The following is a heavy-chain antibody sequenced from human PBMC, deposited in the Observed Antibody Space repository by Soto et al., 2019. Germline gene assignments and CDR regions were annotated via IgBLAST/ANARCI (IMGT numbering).Heavy chain of an antibody. CDR2: IKEDGSDK. J-gene: IGHJ4*02. Sequence: PGGSLRLSCVASGFTFNTYWMSWVRQAPGKGLEWVANIKEDGSDKYYVDSVKGRFTISRDNAKNLLYLQMNSLGAGDTAMYYCARFTRGSSGDYWGQGTLLTVS. CDR3: ARFTRGSSGDY. D-gene: IGHD6-25*01. CDR1: GFTFNTYW. V-gene: IGHV3-7*01.